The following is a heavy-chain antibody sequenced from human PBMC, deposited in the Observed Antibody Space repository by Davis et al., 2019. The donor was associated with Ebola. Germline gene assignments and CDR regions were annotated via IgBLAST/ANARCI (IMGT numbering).Heavy chain of an antibody. D-gene: IGHD6-19*01. V-gene: IGHV3-7*03. CDR2: IKPDGSEE. Sequence: GESLKISCAGSQFTFSSYWMSWVRQAPGKGLEWVAIIKPDGSEEVYVDSVKGRFTISRDNAKNSLYLQLNSLRAEDTAVYYCATTLNIALPGAKWGQGALVTVSS. CDR3: ATTLNIALPGAK. CDR1: QFTFSSYW. J-gene: IGHJ4*02.